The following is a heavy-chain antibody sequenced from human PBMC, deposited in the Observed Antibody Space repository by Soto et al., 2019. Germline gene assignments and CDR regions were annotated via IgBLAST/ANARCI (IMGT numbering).Heavy chain of an antibody. Sequence: SETLSLTCTVSGGSISSGDYYWSWIRQPPGKGLEWIGYIYYSGSTYYNPSLKSRVTISVDTSKNQFSLKLSSVTAADTAVYYCARGWQFGDFDWFDPWGQGTLVTVSS. D-gene: IGHD3-10*01. CDR3: ARGWQFGDFDWFDP. V-gene: IGHV4-30-4*01. CDR1: GGSISSGDYY. CDR2: IYYSGST. J-gene: IGHJ5*02.